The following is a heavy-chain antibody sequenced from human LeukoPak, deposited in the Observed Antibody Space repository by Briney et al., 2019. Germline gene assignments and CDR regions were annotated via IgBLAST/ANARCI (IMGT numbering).Heavy chain of an antibody. Sequence: ASVKVSCKASGYTFTGYYMHWVRQAPGQGLEWMGWINPNSGGTNYAQKFQGRVTMTRDTSISTAYMELSRLRSDDTAVYYCARDLTAAAGPIGPICSGGSCYGGHPTYHYWGQGTLVTVSS. CDR1: GYTFTGYY. V-gene: IGHV1-2*02. D-gene: IGHD2-15*01. CDR3: ARDLTAAAGPIGPICSGGSCYGGHPTYHY. CDR2: INPNSGGT. J-gene: IGHJ4*02.